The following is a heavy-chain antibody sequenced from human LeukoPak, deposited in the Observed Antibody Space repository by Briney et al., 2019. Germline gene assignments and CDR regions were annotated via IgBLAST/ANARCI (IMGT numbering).Heavy chain of an antibody. CDR1: GGSISSGGYS. J-gene: IGHJ5*02. V-gene: IGHV4-30-4*07. Sequence: PSETLSLTCAVSGGSISSGGYSWSWIRQPPGKGLEWIGYIYYSGSTYYNPSLKSRVTISVDTSKNQFSLKLSSVTAADTAVYYCARVHYYDSSGYYLDTGWFDPWGQGTLVTVSS. D-gene: IGHD3-22*01. CDR3: ARVHYYDSSGYYLDTGWFDP. CDR2: IYYSGST.